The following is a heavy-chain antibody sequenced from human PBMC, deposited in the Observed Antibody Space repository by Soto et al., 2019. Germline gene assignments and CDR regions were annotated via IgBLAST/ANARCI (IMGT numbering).Heavy chain of an antibody. D-gene: IGHD2-15*01. J-gene: IGHJ4*02. CDR1: GYSISSGYY. V-gene: IGHV4-38-2*01. CDR2: IYHSGST. Sequence: PSETLSLTCAVSGYSISSGYYWGWIRQPPGKGLEWIGSIYHSGSTYYNPSLKSRVTISVDTSKNQFSLKLSSVTAADTAVYYCARPRYCSGGSCYSVFDYWGQGTLVTVS. CDR3: ARPRYCSGGSCYSVFDY.